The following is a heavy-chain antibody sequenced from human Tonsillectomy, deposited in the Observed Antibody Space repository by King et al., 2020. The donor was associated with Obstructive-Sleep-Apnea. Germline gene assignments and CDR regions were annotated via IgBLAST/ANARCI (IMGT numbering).Heavy chain of an antibody. D-gene: IGHD2-21*01. Sequence: QLVQSGVEVKKPGASVKVSCKASGYTFTDYGISWLRQAPGQGLEWMGWISAHKGVTNYAEKFQGRVTMTTDPSTTTAHKELRSLGSYDTAGYYCARCPSHISPFDPRGQGTLVTVSS. J-gene: IGHJ5*02. CDR3: ARCPSHISPFDP. CDR2: ISAHKGVT. V-gene: IGHV1-18*04. CDR1: GYTFTDYG.